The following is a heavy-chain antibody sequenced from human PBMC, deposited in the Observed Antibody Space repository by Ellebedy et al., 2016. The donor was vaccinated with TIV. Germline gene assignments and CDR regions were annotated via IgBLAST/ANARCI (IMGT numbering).Heavy chain of an antibody. CDR3: TRRSRIAEAATRGRFFDY. CDR1: GFTFGDYA. Sequence: GESLKISCTASGFTFGDYALNWIRQAPGKGLEWVGFIRSIAYGGPTEYDASVKGRFTISRDDSKSIAYLQMNSLKTEDTAVYYCTRRSRIAEAATRGRFFDYWGQGTLVTVSS. D-gene: IGHD6-13*01. J-gene: IGHJ4*02. CDR2: IRSIAYGGPT. V-gene: IGHV3-49*03.